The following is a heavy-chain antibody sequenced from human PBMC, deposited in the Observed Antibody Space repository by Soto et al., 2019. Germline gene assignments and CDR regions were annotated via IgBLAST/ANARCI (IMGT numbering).Heavy chain of an antibody. CDR1: GYTFTSYG. D-gene: IGHD2-8*01. CDR2: ISAYNGNT. J-gene: IGHJ6*02. Sequence: QVQLVQSGAEVKKPGASVKVSCKASGYTFTSYGISWVRQAPGQGLEWMGWISAYNGNTNYAQKLQGRVTMTTDTSTSTAYMVLRSLRSDDTAVYYCAVGYCTNGVCSILYGMDVWGQGTTVTVSS. V-gene: IGHV1-18*01. CDR3: AVGYCTNGVCSILYGMDV.